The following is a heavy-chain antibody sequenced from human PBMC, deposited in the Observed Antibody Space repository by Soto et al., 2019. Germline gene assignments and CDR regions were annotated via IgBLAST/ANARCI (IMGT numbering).Heavy chain of an antibody. CDR2: IGTAGDT. CDR3: ASSRARSGAFDI. Sequence: GGSLRLSCAASGFTFSSYDMHWVRQATGKGLEWVSAIGTAGDTYYPGSVQGRFTISRENAKNSLYLQMNILRAGDTAVYYCASSRARSGAFDIWGQVTMVTVSS. V-gene: IGHV3-13*01. CDR1: GFTFSSYD. D-gene: IGHD3-3*01. J-gene: IGHJ3*02.